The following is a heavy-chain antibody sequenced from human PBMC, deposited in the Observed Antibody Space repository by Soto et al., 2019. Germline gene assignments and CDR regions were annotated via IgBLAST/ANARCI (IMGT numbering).Heavy chain of an antibody. J-gene: IGHJ4*02. D-gene: IGHD1-26*01. CDR1: GYSISSSNW. CDR3: ARGGGSYLNY. Sequence: SETLSLTCAVSGYSISSSNWWGWIRQPPGKGLEWIGYIYYSGTTYYNPSLKSRVTISVDTSRNQFSLKLSSVTAADTAVYYCARGGGSYLNYWGQGTLVTVSS. V-gene: IGHV4-28*03. CDR2: IYYSGTT.